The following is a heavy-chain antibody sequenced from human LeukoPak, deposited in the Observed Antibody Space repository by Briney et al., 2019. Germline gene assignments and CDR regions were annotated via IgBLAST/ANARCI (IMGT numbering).Heavy chain of an antibody. V-gene: IGHV1-18*01. CDR3: AREAAAADY. J-gene: IGHJ4*02. Sequence: ASVKVSCTASGGTFSSYAISWVRQAPGQGLEWMGWISAYNGNTNYAQKLQGRVTMTTDTSTSTAYMELRSLRSDDTAVYYCAREAAAADYWGQGTLVTVSS. CDR1: GGTFSSYA. D-gene: IGHD6-13*01. CDR2: ISAYNGNT.